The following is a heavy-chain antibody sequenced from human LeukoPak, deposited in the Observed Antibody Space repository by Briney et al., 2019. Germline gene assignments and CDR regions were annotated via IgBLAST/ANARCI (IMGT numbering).Heavy chain of an antibody. CDR1: GYTFTSYY. D-gene: IGHD6-6*01. CDR3: ARDTGIAARPVPGYYMDV. J-gene: IGHJ6*03. CDR2: INPNSGGT. V-gene: IGHV1-2*02. Sequence: GASGKVSCKAAGYTFTSYYMHWVRQAPGQGLEGMGGINPNSGGTNYAQKFQGRVTMTRDTSISTAYMELSRLRSDDPAVYYCARDTGIAARPVPGYYMDVWGKGTTVTVSS.